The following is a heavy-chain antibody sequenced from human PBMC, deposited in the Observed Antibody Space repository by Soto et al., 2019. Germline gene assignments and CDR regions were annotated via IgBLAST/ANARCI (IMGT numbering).Heavy chain of an antibody. D-gene: IGHD1-1*01. CDR3: AKDMDWNPEPGWFDP. CDR1: GFTFDDYA. V-gene: IGHV3-9*01. CDR2: ISWNSGSI. Sequence: GGSLRLSCAASGFTFDDYAMHWVRQAPGKGLEWVSGISWNSGSIGYADSVKGRFTISRDNAKNSLYLQMNSLRAEDTALYYCAKDMDWNPEPGWFDPWGQGTLVTVSS. J-gene: IGHJ5*02.